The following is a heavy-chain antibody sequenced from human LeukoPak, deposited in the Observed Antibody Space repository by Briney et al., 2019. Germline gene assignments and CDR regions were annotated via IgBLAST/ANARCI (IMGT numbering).Heavy chain of an antibody. Sequence: GGSLRLSCAASGFTFSSYGMHWVRQAPGKGLGWVAVISYDGSNKYYADSVKGRFTISRDNSKNTLYLQMNSLRAEDTAVYYCAKSPFQLSLSLRYFDYWGQGTLVTVSS. CDR1: GFTFSSYG. J-gene: IGHJ4*02. CDR2: ISYDGSNK. CDR3: AKSPFQLSLSLRYFDY. D-gene: IGHD2-2*01. V-gene: IGHV3-30*18.